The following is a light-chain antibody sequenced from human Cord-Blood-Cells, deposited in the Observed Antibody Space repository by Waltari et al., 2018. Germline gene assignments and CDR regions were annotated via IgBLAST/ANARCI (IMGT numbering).Light chain of an antibody. CDR2: DVS. V-gene: IGLV2-14*01. Sequence: QSALTQPASVSGSPGQSITLTCTGTRSDVGGYNQFSWYQQHLGKTPKPMIYDVSNRPSGVSNRFSGSKSGNTASLTISGLQAEDEADYYCSSYTSSSTLYVFGTGTKVTVL. CDR1: RSDVGGYNQ. CDR3: SSYTSSSTLYV. J-gene: IGLJ1*01.